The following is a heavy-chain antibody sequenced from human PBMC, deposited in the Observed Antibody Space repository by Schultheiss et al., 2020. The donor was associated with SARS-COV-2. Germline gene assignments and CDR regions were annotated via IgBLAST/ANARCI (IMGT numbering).Heavy chain of an antibody. J-gene: IGHJ4*02. V-gene: IGHV3-74*01. CDR3: ASSFMAAAGRDY. Sequence: GGSLRLSCAASGFTFSSYWMHWVRQAPGKGLVWVSRINSDGSSTSYADSVKGRFTISRDNSKNTLYLQMNSLRAEDTAVYYCASSFMAAAGRDYWGQGTLVTVSS. D-gene: IGHD6-13*01. CDR1: GFTFSSYW. CDR2: INSDGSST.